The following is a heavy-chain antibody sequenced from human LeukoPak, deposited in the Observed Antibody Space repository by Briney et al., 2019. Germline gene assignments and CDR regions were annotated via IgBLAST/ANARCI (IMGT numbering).Heavy chain of an antibody. D-gene: IGHD3-22*01. CDR2: IYHGGST. Sequence: MSSETLSLTCTVSAYSISSGYYWGWIRQPPGKGLAWIGSIYHGGSTYYNPSLKSRVTISLDTSKSQFSLKLSSVTAEDTAVYYCATSADHYDSSGYYSCFDYWGQGTLVTVSS. J-gene: IGHJ4*02. V-gene: IGHV4-38-2*02. CDR1: AYSISSGYY. CDR3: ATSADHYDSSGYYSCFDY.